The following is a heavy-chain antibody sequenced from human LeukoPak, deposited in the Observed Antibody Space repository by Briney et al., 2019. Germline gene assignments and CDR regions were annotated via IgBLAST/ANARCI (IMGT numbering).Heavy chain of an antibody. Sequence: GGSLRLSCAASGFTFSGYSMNWVRQAPGKGLEWVSYISSSGSTIYYADSVKGRFTISRDNAKNSLYLQMNSLRDEDTAVYYCAWVSGDYFDYWGQGTLVTVSS. CDR1: GFTFSGYS. CDR2: ISSSGSTI. J-gene: IGHJ4*02. CDR3: AWVSGDYFDY. D-gene: IGHD7-27*01. V-gene: IGHV3-48*02.